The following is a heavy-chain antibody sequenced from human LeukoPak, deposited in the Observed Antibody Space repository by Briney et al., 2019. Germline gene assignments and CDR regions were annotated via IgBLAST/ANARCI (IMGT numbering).Heavy chain of an antibody. CDR2: IQYDGSNK. CDR3: AKRWQLDG. V-gene: IGHV3-30*02. Sequence: GGSLRLSCAASGFTFSTYDMHWVRQAPGKGLEWVAFIQYDGSNKYYADSVKGRFTISRDNSKNTLYLQMNSLRAEDTAVYYCAKRWQLDGWGQGTLVTVSS. CDR1: GFTFSTYD. D-gene: IGHD2-15*01. J-gene: IGHJ4*02.